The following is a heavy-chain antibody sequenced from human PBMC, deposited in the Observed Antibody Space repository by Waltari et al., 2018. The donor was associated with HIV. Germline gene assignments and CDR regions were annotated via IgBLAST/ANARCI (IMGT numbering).Heavy chain of an antibody. CDR2: IIPIFGTA. D-gene: IGHD2-2*01. CDR1: GSPLRSYA. CDR3: ARDRGVVPAPGDAFDI. J-gene: IGHJ3*02. Sequence: QVQLVQSGAEVKKPRSSVTVSCKASGSPLRSYAISWGLQAPGQGLEWMGGIIPIFGTANYAQKFQGRVTITADESTSTAYMELSSLRSEDTAVYYCARDRGVVPAPGDAFDIWGQGTMVTVSS. V-gene: IGHV1-69*01.